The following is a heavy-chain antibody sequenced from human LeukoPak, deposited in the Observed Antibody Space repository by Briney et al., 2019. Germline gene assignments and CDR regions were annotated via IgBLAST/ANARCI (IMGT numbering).Heavy chain of an antibody. CDR2: INPSGGST. Sequence: GASVKVSCKASGYTFTSYYMHWVRQAPGQGLEWMGIINPSGGSTSYAQKFQGRVTMTRDTSTSTVYMELSSLRSEDTAVYYCARDWGRGYCSSTSCRDYWGQGTLVTVSS. CDR1: GYTFTSYY. D-gene: IGHD2-2*01. V-gene: IGHV1-46*01. J-gene: IGHJ4*02. CDR3: ARDWGRGYCSSTSCRDY.